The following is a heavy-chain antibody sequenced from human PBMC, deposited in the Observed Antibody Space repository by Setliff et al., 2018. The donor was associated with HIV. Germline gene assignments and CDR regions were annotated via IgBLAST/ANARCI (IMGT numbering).Heavy chain of an antibody. J-gene: IGHJ6*02. V-gene: IGHV4-4*07. CDR3: ATRGIVGVTRGFYYYGLDV. CDR2: IVGSGTT. CDR1: TDSFSNFQ. D-gene: IGHD1-26*01. Sequence: PSETLSLTCSVSTDSFSNFQWSWMRQPPGKGLEWIGRIVGSGTTHYNPSLKSRVTMSVDTSKNQFSLKLNSVTAADTAVYFCATRGIVGVTRGFYYYGLDVWGQGTKVTVSS.